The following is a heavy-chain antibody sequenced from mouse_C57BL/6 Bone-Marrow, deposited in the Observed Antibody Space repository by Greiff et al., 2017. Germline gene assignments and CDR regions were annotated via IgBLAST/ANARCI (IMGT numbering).Heavy chain of an antibody. CDR1: GFSLTSYA. CDR2: IWTGGGT. V-gene: IGHV2-9-1*01. Sequence: VKLMESGPGLVAPSQSLSITCTVSGFSLTSYAISWVRQPPGKGLEWLGVIWTGGGTNYNSALKSRLSISKDNSKSQVFLKMNSLQTDDTARYYCARNEAYYSNYEGFAYWGQGTLVTVSA. J-gene: IGHJ3*01. CDR3: ARNEAYYSNYEGFAY. D-gene: IGHD2-5*01.